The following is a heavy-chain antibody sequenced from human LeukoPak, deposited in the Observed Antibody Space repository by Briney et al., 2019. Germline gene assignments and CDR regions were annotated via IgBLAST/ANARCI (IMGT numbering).Heavy chain of an antibody. CDR1: GFTFSSYG. CDR3: AKAPIAAAGIYYFDY. V-gene: IGHV3-30*18. Sequence: PGGSLRLSCAASGFTFSSYGIHWVRQAPGKGLEGVAVISYDGSNKYYADSVKGRFTISRDNYKNTLYLQMNSLRAEDTAVYYCAKAPIAAAGIYYFDYWGQATLVTDSS. CDR2: ISYDGSNK. J-gene: IGHJ4*02. D-gene: IGHD6-13*01.